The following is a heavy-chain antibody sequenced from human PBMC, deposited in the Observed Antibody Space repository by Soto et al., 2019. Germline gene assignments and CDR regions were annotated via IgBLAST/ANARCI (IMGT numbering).Heavy chain of an antibody. D-gene: IGHD6-19*01. CDR2: LLHGGTT. J-gene: IGHJ3*01. V-gene: IGHV4-4*02. CDR1: GDSISSPKW. Sequence: QVQLQESGPGLVKPSGTLSLTCAVSGDSISSPKWWTWLRQPPGKGLEWIGDLLHGGTTNYNPSLKSRVTLSVDTSQNQFSLNVTSVTAADTAIYYCAYSTGWYRHDVWGQGTSVTVSS. CDR3: AYSTGWYRHDV.